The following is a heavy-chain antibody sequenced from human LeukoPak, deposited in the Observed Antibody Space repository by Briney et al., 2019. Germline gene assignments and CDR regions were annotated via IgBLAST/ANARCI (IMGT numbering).Heavy chain of an antibody. D-gene: IGHD2-2*01. Sequence: RPGGSLRLSCTASGFAFDEHGMSWVRQVPGKGLEWVSGINWSGGSTAYADPLRGRFTISRDNAKNSLYLQMDSLRAEDTALYYCARAPITSPFYFDYWGQGTLVTVSS. CDR1: GFAFDEHG. CDR3: ARAPITSPFYFDY. V-gene: IGHV3-20*04. CDR2: INWSGGST. J-gene: IGHJ4*02.